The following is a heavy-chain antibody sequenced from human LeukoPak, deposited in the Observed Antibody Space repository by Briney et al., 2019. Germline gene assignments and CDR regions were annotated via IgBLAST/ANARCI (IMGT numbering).Heavy chain of an antibody. V-gene: IGHV4-59*01. CDR1: GDSISSYY. CDR3: ASAWHLGIVVVMLDY. D-gene: IGHD3-22*01. Sequence: SETLSLTCIVSGDSISSYYWNWIRQPPGKGLEWIGNIYYSGSTNYNPSLKSRVTISVDTSKNQFSLKLRSVTAADTAVYYCASAWHLGIVVVMLDYWGQGTLVTVSS. CDR2: IYYSGST. J-gene: IGHJ4*02.